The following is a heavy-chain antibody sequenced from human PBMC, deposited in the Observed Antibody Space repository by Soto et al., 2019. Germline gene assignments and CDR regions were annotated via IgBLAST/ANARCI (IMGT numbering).Heavy chain of an antibody. J-gene: IGHJ4*02. CDR2: IGTAGDT. V-gene: IGHV3-13*01. Sequence: EVQLVESGGGLVQPGGSLRLSCAASGFTFSSYDMHWVRQATGKGLEWVSAIGTAGDTYYPGSVKGRFTISRENAKNSLYLQMNSLRAGDTAVYYCASSHSGYAFDYWGQGTLVTVSS. CDR3: ASSHSGYAFDY. D-gene: IGHD5-12*01. CDR1: GFTFSSYD.